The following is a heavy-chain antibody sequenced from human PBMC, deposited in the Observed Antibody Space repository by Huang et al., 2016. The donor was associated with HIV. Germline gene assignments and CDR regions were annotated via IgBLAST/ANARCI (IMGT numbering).Heavy chain of an antibody. CDR3: AKVRGSGSFYNDN. CDR1: GFTFNSYA. D-gene: IGHD3-10*01. V-gene: IGHV3-23*01. J-gene: IGHJ4*02. Sequence: EVQLLESGGGLVQPGGSLRLSCAASGFTFNSYAMVWFGRAPGKGLEWVSAIIGTGNTPYYADSVKGRFTISRDNARNTLYLQLNSLRPDDTAIYYCAKVRGSGSFYNDNWGQGTLVTVSS. CDR2: IIGTGNTP.